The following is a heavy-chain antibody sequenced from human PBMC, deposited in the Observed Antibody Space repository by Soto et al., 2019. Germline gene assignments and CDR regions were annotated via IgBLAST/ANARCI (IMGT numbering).Heavy chain of an antibody. D-gene: IGHD3-3*01. J-gene: IGHJ4*02. V-gene: IGHV3-66*01. CDR3: AREGRHDFWSGYYTRYFDY. Sequence: GGSLRLSCAASGFTVSSNYMSWVRQAPGKGLEWVSVIYSGGSTYYADSVKGRFTISRDNSKNTLYLQMNSLRAEDTAVYYCAREGRHDFWSGYYTRYFDYWGQGTLVTVSS. CDR1: GFTVSSNY. CDR2: IYSGGST.